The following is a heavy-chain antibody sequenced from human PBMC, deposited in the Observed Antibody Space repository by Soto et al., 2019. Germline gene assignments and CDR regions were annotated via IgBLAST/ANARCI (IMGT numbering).Heavy chain of an antibody. Sequence: SVKVSCKASGGTFSSYTISWVRQAPGQGLEWMGRIIPILGIANYAQKFQGRVTITADKSTSTAYMELSSLTSEDTAVYYCARDDSGFSGSHYIDYFNYWGQGALVTVSS. CDR3: ARDDSGFSGSHYIDYFNY. CDR1: GGTFSSYT. D-gene: IGHD1-26*01. J-gene: IGHJ4*02. CDR2: IIPILGIA. V-gene: IGHV1-69*04.